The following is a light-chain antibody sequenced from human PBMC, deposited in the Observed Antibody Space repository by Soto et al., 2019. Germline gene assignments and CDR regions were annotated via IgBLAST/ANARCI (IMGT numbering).Light chain of an antibody. CDR2: EVS. CDR3: SSYAGSNNFKV. J-gene: IGLJ2*01. Sequence: QSVLTQPPSASGSPGQSVTLSCTGTSSDVGGYNYVSWYQQHPGKAPKLMIYEVSKRPSGVPDRFSGSKSGNTASLTVSGLQAEDEADYYCSSYAGSNNFKVFGGGTKLTVL. CDR1: SSDVGGYNY. V-gene: IGLV2-8*01.